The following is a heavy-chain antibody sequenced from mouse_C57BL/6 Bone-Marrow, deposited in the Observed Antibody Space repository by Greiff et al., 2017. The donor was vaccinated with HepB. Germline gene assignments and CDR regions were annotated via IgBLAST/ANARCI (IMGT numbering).Heavy chain of an antibody. V-gene: IGHV5-16*01. CDR2: INYDGSST. Sequence: EVQVVESEGGLVQPGSSMKLSCTASGFTFSDYYMAWVRQVPEKGLEWVANINYDGSSTYYLDSLKSRFIISRDNAKNILYLQMSSLKSEDTATYYCARDRGVVAPYYAMDYWGQGTSVTVSS. D-gene: IGHD1-1*01. CDR3: ARDRGVVAPYYAMDY. J-gene: IGHJ4*01. CDR1: GFTFSDYY.